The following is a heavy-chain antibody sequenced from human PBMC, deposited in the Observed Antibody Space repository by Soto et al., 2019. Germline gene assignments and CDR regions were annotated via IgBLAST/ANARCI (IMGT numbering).Heavy chain of an antibody. D-gene: IGHD3-22*01. CDR1: GGSISSGGYS. CDR3: ARGHRSGYWQFFDP. CDR2: IYYSGST. V-gene: IGHV4-61*08. J-gene: IGHJ5*02. Sequence: PSETLSLTCAVSGGSISSGGYSWSWIRQPPGKGLEWIGYIYYSGSTNYNPSLKSRVTISVDTSKNQFSLKLSSVTAADTAVYYCARGHRSGYWQFFDPWGQGTLV.